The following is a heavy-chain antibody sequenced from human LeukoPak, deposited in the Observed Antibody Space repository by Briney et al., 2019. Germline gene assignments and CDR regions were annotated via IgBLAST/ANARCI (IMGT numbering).Heavy chain of an antibody. D-gene: IGHD5-12*01. Sequence: GGSLRLSCAASGFIFSTYGMHWVRQAPGKGLEWVAVISYDGSNKYYADSVKGRFTISRDNSKNTLYLQMNSLRAEDTAVYYCARGRRLNGYSGYDYRRGYFDYWGQGTLVTVSS. CDR2: ISYDGSNK. CDR3: ARGRRLNGYSGYDYRRGYFDY. V-gene: IGHV3-30*19. CDR1: GFIFSTYG. J-gene: IGHJ4*02.